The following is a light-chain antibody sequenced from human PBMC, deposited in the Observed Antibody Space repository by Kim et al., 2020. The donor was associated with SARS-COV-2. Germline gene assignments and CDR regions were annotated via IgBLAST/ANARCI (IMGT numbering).Light chain of an antibody. J-gene: IGLJ1*01. CDR2: EVS. CDR3: CSYAGSSTFFV. CDR1: SSDVGSYNF. Sequence: QSVLTQPASVSGSPGQSITISCTGTSSDVGSYNFVSWYQQHPGKAPKLMIYEVSERPSGVSNRFSGSKSGNTASLTISGLQAEDETDYYCCSYAGSSTFFVFGTGTKVTVL. V-gene: IGLV2-23*02.